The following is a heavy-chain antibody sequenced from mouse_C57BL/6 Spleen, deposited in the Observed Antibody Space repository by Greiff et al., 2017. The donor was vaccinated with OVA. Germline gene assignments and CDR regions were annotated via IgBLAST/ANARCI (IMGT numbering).Heavy chain of an antibody. V-gene: IGHV1-64*01. D-gene: IGHD1-1*01. Sequence: QVQLQQPGAELVKPGASVKLSCKASGYTFTSYWMHWVKQRPGQGLEWIGMIHPNSGSTNYNEKFKSKATLTVDKSSSTAYMHLSSLTSEDLAVYDCARHYGSSYYAMDYWGQGTSVTVSS. J-gene: IGHJ4*01. CDR1: GYTFTSYW. CDR3: ARHYGSSYYAMDY. CDR2: IHPNSGST.